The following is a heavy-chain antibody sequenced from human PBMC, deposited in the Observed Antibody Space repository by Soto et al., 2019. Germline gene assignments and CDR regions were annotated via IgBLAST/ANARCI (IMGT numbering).Heavy chain of an antibody. V-gene: IGHV5-51*01. J-gene: IGHJ3*02. CDR1: GDTFTSHW. CDR3: VRPQAKELGTIRGAFDI. Sequence: LKISCKGSGDTFTSHWIAWVRQMPGKGLELMGLIYPADSDTRYSPSFEGQVTISVDKSISTAYLQWSSLKASDTAMYYCVRPQAKELGTIRGAFDIWGQGTKVTVSS. CDR2: IYPADSDT. D-gene: IGHD3-10*01.